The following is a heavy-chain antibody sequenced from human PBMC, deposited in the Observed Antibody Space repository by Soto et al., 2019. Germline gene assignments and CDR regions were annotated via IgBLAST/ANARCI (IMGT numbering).Heavy chain of an antibody. CDR1: GFTFDDYA. CDR2: INWNSGSI. Sequence: EVQLVESGGGLVQPGRSLRLSCAASGFTFDDYAMHWVRQAPGKGLEWVSGINWNSGSIGYADSVKGRFTVSRDNAKNSLYLQMNSLRAEDTALYYCAKDKSGMITFGGIIVSWGQGTLVTVSS. CDR3: AKDKSGMITFGGIIVS. V-gene: IGHV3-9*01. D-gene: IGHD3-16*02. J-gene: IGHJ5*02.